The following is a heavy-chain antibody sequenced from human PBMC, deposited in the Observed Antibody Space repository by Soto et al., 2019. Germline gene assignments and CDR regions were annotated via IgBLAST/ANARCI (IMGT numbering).Heavy chain of an antibody. J-gene: IGHJ4*02. Sequence: QVQLVESGGGVVQPGRSLRLSCAASGFTFSSYGMHWVRQAPGKGLEWVAGIWYDGSNKYYADSVKGRFTISRDNSKNTLYLQMNRLRAADTSVYYCARDHDRYSYASSGSYYLGSGIYYRGQGNLVTVSA. CDR2: IWYDGSNK. V-gene: IGHV3-33*01. CDR3: ARDHDRYSYASSGSYYLGSGIYY. D-gene: IGHD3-22*01. CDR1: GFTFSSYG.